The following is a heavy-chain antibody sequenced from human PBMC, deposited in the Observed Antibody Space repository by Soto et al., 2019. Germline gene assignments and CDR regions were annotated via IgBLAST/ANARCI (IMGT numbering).Heavy chain of an antibody. CDR3: ARRAEYSSSWNTFDY. CDR1: GFTFSSYG. V-gene: IGHV3-33*01. J-gene: IGHJ4*02. Sequence: QVQLVESGGGVVQPGRSLRLSCAASGFTFSSYGMHWVRQAPGKGLEWVAVIWYDGSNKYYADSVKGRFTISRDNSKNTLYLQMNSLRAEDTAVYYCARRAEYSSSWNTFDYWGQGTLVTVSS. D-gene: IGHD6-13*01. CDR2: IWYDGSNK.